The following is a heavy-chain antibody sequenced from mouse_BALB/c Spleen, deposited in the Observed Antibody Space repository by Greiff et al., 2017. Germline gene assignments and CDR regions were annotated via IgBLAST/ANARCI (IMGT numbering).Heavy chain of an antibody. CDR1: GYSFTSYW. CDR3: TREDAPWFAY. CDR2: IYPGNSDT. Sequence: EVQLQQSGTVLARPGASVKMSCKASGYSFTSYWMHWVKQRPGQGLEWIGAIYPGNSDTSYNQKFKGKAKLTAVTSASTAYMELSSLTNEDSAVYYCTREDAPWFAYWGQGTLVTVSA. J-gene: IGHJ3*01. V-gene: IGHV1-5*01.